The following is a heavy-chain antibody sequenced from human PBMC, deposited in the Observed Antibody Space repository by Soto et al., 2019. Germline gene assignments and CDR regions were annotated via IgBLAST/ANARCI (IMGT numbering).Heavy chain of an antibody. D-gene: IGHD3-16*01. J-gene: IGHJ4*02. CDR2: ISGSGGRS. V-gene: IGHV3-23*01. Sequence: EVQLLDSGGGLVQPGGSLRLSCAASGFTFSNYAMTWVRQGPGKGLEWVSGISGSGGRSYYADSVKGRFTISRDNSKSTLYLQRNSLRAEDTAVYYCAKAYFVWSSERRYYFAYWGQGTLVTVSS. CDR1: GFTFSNYA. CDR3: AKAYFVWSSERRYYFAY.